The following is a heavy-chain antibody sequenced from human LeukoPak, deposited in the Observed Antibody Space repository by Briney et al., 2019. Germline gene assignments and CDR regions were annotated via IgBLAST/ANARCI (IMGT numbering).Heavy chain of an antibody. CDR1: EFTFSSYG. CDR3: ARDRRWARRIVGAID. CDR2: ISYDGSNK. Sequence: GGSLRLSCAASEFTFSSYGIHWVRQAPGKGLEWVAVISYDGSNKYYADSVKGRFTISRDNSKNTLYLQMNSMRAEDTAVYYCARDRRWARRIVGAIDWGQGTLVTVSS. J-gene: IGHJ4*02. D-gene: IGHD1-26*01. V-gene: IGHV3-30*19.